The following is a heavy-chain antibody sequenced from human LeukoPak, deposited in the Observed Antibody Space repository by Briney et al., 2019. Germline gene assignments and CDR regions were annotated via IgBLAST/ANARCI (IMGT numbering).Heavy chain of an antibody. CDR2: ISSSSSYI. CDR3: ARDGVVVAEDWFDP. J-gene: IGHJ5*02. CDR1: GFTFSNAW. Sequence: GGSLRLSCAASGFTFSNAWMSWVRQAPGKGLEWVSSISSSSSYIYYADSVKGRFTISRDNAKNSLYLQMNSLRAEDTAVYYCARDGVVVAEDWFDPWGQGTLVTVSS. V-gene: IGHV3-21*01. D-gene: IGHD2-15*01.